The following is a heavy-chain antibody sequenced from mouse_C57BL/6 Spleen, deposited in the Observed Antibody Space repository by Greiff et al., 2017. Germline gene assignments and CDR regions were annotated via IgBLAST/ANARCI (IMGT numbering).Heavy chain of an antibody. CDR1: GFNIKNTY. CDR3: ARSGYDYDERDYAMDY. CDR2: IDPANGNT. V-gene: IGHV14-3*01. Sequence: VQLKESVAELVRPGASVKLSCTASGFNIKNTYMHWVKQRPEQGLEWIGRIDPANGNTKYAPKFQGKATITADTSSNTAYLQLSSLTSEDTAIYYCARSGYDYDERDYAMDYWGQGTSVTVSS. J-gene: IGHJ4*01. D-gene: IGHD2-4*01.